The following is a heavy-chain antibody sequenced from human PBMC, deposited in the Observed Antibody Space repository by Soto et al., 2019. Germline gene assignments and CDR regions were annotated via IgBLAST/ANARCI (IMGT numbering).Heavy chain of an antibody. CDR3: ARESPYSSGWYGAFDI. D-gene: IGHD6-19*01. V-gene: IGHV3-30-3*01. Sequence: GGSLRLSCAASGFTFSSYAMHWVRQAPGKGLEWVAVISYDGSNKYYADSMKGRFTISRDNSKNTLYLQMNSLRAEDTAVYYCARESPYSSGWYGAFDIWGQGTMVTVSS. J-gene: IGHJ3*02. CDR2: ISYDGSNK. CDR1: GFTFSSYA.